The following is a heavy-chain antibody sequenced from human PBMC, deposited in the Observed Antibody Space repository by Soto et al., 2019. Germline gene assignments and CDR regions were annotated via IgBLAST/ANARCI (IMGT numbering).Heavy chain of an antibody. Sequence: XSVKVSCQASGYTFTIYCSPWLRQAPVQRLEWMGWINAANGDTKYSPKFQGRVTITRDTSASTAYMELSSLRSEDTAVYYCVRRHVSATGIDWFDPWGQGTLVTGSS. J-gene: IGHJ5*02. CDR1: GYTFTIYC. CDR3: VRRHVSATGIDWFDP. D-gene: IGHD6-13*01. CDR2: INAANGDT. V-gene: IGHV1-3*01.